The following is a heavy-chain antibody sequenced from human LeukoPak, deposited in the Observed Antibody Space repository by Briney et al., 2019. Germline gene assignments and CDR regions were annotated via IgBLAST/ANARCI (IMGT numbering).Heavy chain of an antibody. J-gene: IGHJ4*02. CDR3: ARDLAWGAFDY. CDR1: GFTFSKHG. V-gene: IGHV3-23*01. Sequence: GGSLRLSCGASGFTFSKHGMNWVRLAPGKGLEWLSGVSPPGGGTYYADSVKGRFTISRDDSKNTLSLQMNSLRVEDTAVYYCARDLAWGAFDYWGQGTLVTVSS. D-gene: IGHD7-27*01. CDR2: VSPPGGGT.